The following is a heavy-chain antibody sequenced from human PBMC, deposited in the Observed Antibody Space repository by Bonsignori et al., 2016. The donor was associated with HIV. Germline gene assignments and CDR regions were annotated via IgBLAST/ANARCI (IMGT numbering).Heavy chain of an antibody. Sequence: ASVKVSCKASGYTFTGYYMHWVRQAPGQGLEWMGWINPNSGGTNYAQKFQGRVTMTRDTSISTAYMELSRLRSDDTAVYYCARRYCSSTSCYRFDFDYWGQGTLVTVSS. CDR2: INPNSGGT. CDR3: ARRYCSSTSCYRFDFDY. CDR1: GYTFTGYY. V-gene: IGHV1-2*02. J-gene: IGHJ4*02. D-gene: IGHD2-2*01.